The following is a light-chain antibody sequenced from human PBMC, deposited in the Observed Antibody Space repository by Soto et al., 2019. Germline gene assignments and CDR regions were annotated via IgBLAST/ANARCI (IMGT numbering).Light chain of an antibody. CDR3: QQYTKWPYT. V-gene: IGKV3-15*01. Sequence: EIVMTQSPATLSVSPGERASLSCRASQSVGSNLAWYQQTAGQAPRLLIYGASTRATGIPARFSGSGSGTEFTLTISRLQYEDFAVYPCQQYTKWPYTFGQGTKLEIK. CDR2: GAS. J-gene: IGKJ2*01. CDR1: QSVGSN.